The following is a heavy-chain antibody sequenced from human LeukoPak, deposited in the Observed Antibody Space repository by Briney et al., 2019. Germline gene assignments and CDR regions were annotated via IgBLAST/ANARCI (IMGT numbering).Heavy chain of an antibody. Sequence: GGSLRLSCAASGFTFSNYAMSWVRQAPGKGLEWVSAISGSGGSTYYADSVKGRFTISRGNSKNTLYLQMNSLGAEDTAVYYCAKDKYSPNINNWFDPWGQGTLVTVSS. CDR3: AKDKYSPNINNWFDP. CDR2: ISGSGGST. V-gene: IGHV3-23*01. D-gene: IGHD5-18*01. J-gene: IGHJ5*02. CDR1: GFTFSNYA.